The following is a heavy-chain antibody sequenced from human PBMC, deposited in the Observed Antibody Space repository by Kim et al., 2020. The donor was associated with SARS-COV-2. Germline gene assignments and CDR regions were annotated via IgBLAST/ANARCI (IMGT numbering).Heavy chain of an antibody. D-gene: IGHD1-26*01. V-gene: IGHV4-39*01. J-gene: IGHJ6*01. Sequence: SETLSLTCSVSGNTISSGVYYWGWIRHPPGMGLEWIVALTYGGTTHYNPSLESRVITSVDTSNNQLSLRLSSVTAAATAVYYWAIHGRGSGGPLCGMD. CDR2: LTYGGTT. CDR3: AIHGRGSGGPLCGMD. CDR1: GNTISSGVYY.